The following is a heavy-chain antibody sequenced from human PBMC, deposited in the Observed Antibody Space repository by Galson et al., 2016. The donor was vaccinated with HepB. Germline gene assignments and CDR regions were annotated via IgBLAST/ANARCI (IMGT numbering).Heavy chain of an antibody. CDR1: GFDFSSYR. J-gene: IGHJ4*02. D-gene: IGHD3-9*01. CDR2: IYSDTST. Sequence: SLRLSCAASGFDFSSYRMNWVRQAPGQGLEWVSTIYSDTSTYYADSVKGRFTISRDNSKNTLYLQMNSLRAEDTAIYYCARVPDYSPTFFDYWGQGTLVTVSS. V-gene: IGHV3-53*01. CDR3: ARVPDYSPTFFDY.